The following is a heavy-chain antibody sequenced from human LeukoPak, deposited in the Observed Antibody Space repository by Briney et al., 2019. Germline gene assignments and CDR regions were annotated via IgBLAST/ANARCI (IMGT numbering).Heavy chain of an antibody. CDR3: ARGGGYSYGFVDY. CDR2: IYHSGST. J-gene: IGHJ4*02. V-gene: IGHV4-4*02. Sequence: SETLSLTCTVSGGSISSSNWWSWVRQPPGKGLEWIGEIYHSGSTNYNPSLKSRVTISVDKSKNQFSLKLSSVTAADTAVYYCARGGGYSYGFVDYWGQGTLVTVSS. CDR1: GGSISSSNW. D-gene: IGHD5-18*01.